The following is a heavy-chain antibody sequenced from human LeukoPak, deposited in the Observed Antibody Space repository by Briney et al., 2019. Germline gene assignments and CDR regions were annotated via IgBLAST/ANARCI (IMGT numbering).Heavy chain of an antibody. Sequence: PGGSLRLSCAASGFTFSSYGMHWVRQAPGKGLEWVAVIWYDGSNKYYADSVKGRFTISRDNSKNTLYLQMNSLRAEDTAVYYCAKGSSSWYPDAFDIWGQGTMVTVS. V-gene: IGHV3-33*06. CDR3: AKGSSSWYPDAFDI. CDR1: GFTFSSYG. J-gene: IGHJ3*02. CDR2: IWYDGSNK. D-gene: IGHD6-13*01.